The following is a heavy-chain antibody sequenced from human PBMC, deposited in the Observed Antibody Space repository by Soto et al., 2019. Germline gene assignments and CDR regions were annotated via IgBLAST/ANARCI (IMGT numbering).Heavy chain of an antibody. CDR1: GFTSSSYW. V-gene: IGHV3-7*01. Sequence: GSLRLSCAASGFTSSSYWMACVRQAPGNGLAWVAFIKEDGSQKYCAESVQGRFSISRDNAKNSLFLDMNSLRPEDTTVCYNERTIVIFGVMIFYLDHWGQGTLVTVSS. D-gene: IGHD3-3*01. CDR2: IKEDGSQK. CDR3: ERTIVIFGVMIFYLDH. J-gene: IGHJ4*02.